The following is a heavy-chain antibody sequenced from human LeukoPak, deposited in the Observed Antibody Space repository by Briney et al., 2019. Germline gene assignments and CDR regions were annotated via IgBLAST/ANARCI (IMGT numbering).Heavy chain of an antibody. Sequence: ASVKVSCKASGYTFTSYDINWVRQATGQGLEWIGWMNPNSGNTGYAQKFQGRVTMTRNTSISTAYMELSSLRSEDTAVYYCARCQTYYDFWSGYSVCYFDYWGQGTLVTVSS. CDR1: GYTFTSYD. D-gene: IGHD3-3*01. V-gene: IGHV1-8*01. CDR3: ARCQTYYDFWSGYSVCYFDY. J-gene: IGHJ4*02. CDR2: MNPNSGNT.